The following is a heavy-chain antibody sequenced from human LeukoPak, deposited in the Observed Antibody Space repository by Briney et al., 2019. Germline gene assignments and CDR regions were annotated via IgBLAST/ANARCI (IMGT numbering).Heavy chain of an antibody. D-gene: IGHD1-14*01. V-gene: IGHV3-7*01. J-gene: IGHJ4*02. CDR2: INQGGSDQ. Sequence: GGSLRLSCVPSGFTVSGQLMSWVRQALGKGLEWVANINQGGSDQYYVDSVKGRFTISRDNANNLLYLQMNSLRGEDTAVYYCTRDRSRAEDDWGQGTLVTVSS. CDR3: TRDRSRAEDD. CDR1: GFTVSGQL.